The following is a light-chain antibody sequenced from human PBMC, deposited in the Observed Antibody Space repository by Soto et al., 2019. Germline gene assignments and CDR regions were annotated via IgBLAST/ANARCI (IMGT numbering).Light chain of an antibody. Sequence: DIQLTQSPSTLSASVGDRVTITCRASQSIKNWLAWYQQKPGEAPKLLIYKASILGSGVPSRFSGSASGTEFTLTINSLQPDDFAMYYCQQYNTYSWLSFGGGTKVDI. CDR1: QSIKNW. J-gene: IGKJ4*01. V-gene: IGKV1-5*03. CDR3: QQYNTYSWLS. CDR2: KAS.